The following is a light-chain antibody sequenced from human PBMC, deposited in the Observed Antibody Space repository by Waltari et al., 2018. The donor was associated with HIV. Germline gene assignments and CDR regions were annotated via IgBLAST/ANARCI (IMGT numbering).Light chain of an antibody. CDR1: QTLFYSANNRNY. J-gene: IGKJ2*01. CDR2: GAS. V-gene: IGKV4-1*01. CDR3: QQYFNTPYT. Sequence: DIVMTQSPDTLTLSLGERATISCKAKQTLFYSANNRNYLAWYQQQPRQHPRSIIYGASRREPGVPDRFNGSGSVTDFSLTITSLQAEDVGVYYCQQYFNTPYTFGRGTKLEI.